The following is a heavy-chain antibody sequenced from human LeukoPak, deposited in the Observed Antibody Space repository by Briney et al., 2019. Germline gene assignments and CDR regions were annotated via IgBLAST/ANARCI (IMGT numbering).Heavy chain of an antibody. J-gene: IGHJ1*01. CDR3: ASHRRWGSSWYGYFQH. Sequence: SETLSLTCAVYGGSFSGYYWSWIRQPPGKGLEWIGEINHSGSTNYNPSLKSRVTISVDTSKNQFSLKLSSVTAADTAVYYCASHRRWGSSWYGYFQHWGQGTLVTVSS. V-gene: IGHV4-34*01. CDR1: GGSFSGYY. CDR2: INHSGST. D-gene: IGHD6-13*01.